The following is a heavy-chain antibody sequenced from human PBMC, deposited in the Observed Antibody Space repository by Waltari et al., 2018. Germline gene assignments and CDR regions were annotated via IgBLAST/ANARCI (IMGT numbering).Heavy chain of an antibody. CDR2: IYPGGTP. D-gene: IGHD3-10*01. V-gene: IGHV4-4*07. CDR1: GGSIISYY. J-gene: IGHJ6*03. CDR3: ARIYGSGTFIYMDV. Sequence: QVQLQESGPGLVKPSETLSLPCTVSGGSIISYYWSWSRQPAGKGLEWIGRIYPGGTPYYNPSLQTRIMMSVDTSQNQFSLKLSSVTAADTAVYYCARIYGSGTFIYMDVWGKGTTVTVSS.